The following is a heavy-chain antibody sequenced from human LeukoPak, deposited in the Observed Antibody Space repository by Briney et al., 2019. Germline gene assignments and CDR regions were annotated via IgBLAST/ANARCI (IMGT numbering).Heavy chain of an antibody. V-gene: IGHV3-30*02. CDR1: GFTFSRYG. Sequence: GGSLRLSCAASGFTFSRYGMHWVRQAPGKGLEWVAFIRDDGSNKYYADSMKGRFTISRDNSKNTLYLQMNSLRAEDTAVYYCAKDQPTIFGVVNRFDYWGQGTLVTVSS. CDR2: IRDDGSNK. CDR3: AKDQPTIFGVVNRFDY. J-gene: IGHJ4*02. D-gene: IGHD3-3*01.